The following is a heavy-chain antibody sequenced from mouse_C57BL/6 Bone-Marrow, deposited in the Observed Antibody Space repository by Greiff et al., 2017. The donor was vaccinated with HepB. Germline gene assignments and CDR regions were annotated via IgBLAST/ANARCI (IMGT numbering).Heavy chain of an antibody. Sequence: QVQLKESGPELVKPGASVKLSCKASGYTFTSYDINWVKQRPGQGLEWIGWIYPRDGSTKYNEKFKGKATLTVDTSSSTAYMELHSLTSEDSAVYFCARRGDYDSFAYWGQGTLVTVSA. J-gene: IGHJ3*01. V-gene: IGHV1-85*01. CDR1: GYTFTSYD. CDR3: ARRGDYDSFAY. D-gene: IGHD2-4*01. CDR2: IYPRDGST.